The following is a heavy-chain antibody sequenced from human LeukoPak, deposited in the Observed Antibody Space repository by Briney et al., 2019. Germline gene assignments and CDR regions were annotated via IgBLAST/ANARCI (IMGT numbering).Heavy chain of an antibody. D-gene: IGHD3-3*01. CDR2: INHSGST. J-gene: IGHJ5*02. CDR3: ARGSITIFGVVTPYNWFDP. CDR1: GGSFSGYY. V-gene: IGHV4-34*01. Sequence: SETLSLTCAVYGGSFSGYYWSWIRQPPGKGLEWIGEINHSGSTNYNPSLKSRVTISVDTSKNQLSLKLSSVTAADTAVYYCARGSITIFGVVTPYNWFDPWGQGTLVTVSS.